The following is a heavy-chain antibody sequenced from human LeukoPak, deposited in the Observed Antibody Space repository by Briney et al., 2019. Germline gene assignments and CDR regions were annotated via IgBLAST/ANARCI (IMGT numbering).Heavy chain of an antibody. J-gene: IGHJ4*02. Sequence: SETLSLTCTVSGDSISSADYYWAWIRQLPDKGLEWIGTISYTGSAYYNPSLKSRVTISVDTSKNHFSLKMTSLTAADTATFYCERDPKPTVTAGGYFFDYWGQGALVTVSS. CDR1: GDSISSADYY. V-gene: IGHV4-39*07. CDR3: ERDPKPTVTAGGYFFDY. CDR2: ISYTGSA. D-gene: IGHD2-21*02.